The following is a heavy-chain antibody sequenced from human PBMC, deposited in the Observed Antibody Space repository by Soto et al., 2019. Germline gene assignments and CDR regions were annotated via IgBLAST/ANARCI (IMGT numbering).Heavy chain of an antibody. D-gene: IGHD3-10*01. CDR1: GGTFSSYT. V-gene: IGHV1-69*02. Sequence: QVQLVQSGAEVKKPGSSVKVSCKASGGTFSSYTISWVRQAPGQGLEWMGRIIPILGIANYAQKFQGRVTITADKSTSTAYMELSSLRSEDTAVYYCARVKGITMVRGRDAFDIWGQGTMVTVPS. CDR2: IIPILGIA. CDR3: ARVKGITMVRGRDAFDI. J-gene: IGHJ3*02.